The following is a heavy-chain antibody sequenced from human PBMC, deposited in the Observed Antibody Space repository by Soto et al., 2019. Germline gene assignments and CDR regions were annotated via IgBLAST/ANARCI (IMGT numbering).Heavy chain of an antibody. J-gene: IGHJ2*01. CDR1: GFTFSSYA. CDR2: ISGSGGST. CDR3: AKLTVGWYFEL. Sequence: EVQLLESGGGLVQPGGSLRLSCAASGFTFSSYAMSWVRQAPGKGLEWVSAISGSGGSTYYADSVRGRPTISRANSKITLFLQMNTLSAEHTAVYYSAKLTVGWYFELWSRGTLVTVSS. V-gene: IGHV3-23*01. D-gene: IGHD4-17*01.